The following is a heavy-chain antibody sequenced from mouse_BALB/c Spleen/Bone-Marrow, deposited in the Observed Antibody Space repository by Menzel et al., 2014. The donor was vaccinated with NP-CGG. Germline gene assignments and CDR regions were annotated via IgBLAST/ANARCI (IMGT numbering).Heavy chain of an antibody. CDR1: GYTFTDYA. V-gene: IGHV1S137*01. CDR3: ARSGKVRNAMDY. D-gene: IGHD2-14*01. Sequence: VQLHQSGAELVRPGVSVKISCKGSGYTFTDYAMHWVKQSHAKSLEWIGLISNYYGDASYNQRFKGKATMTVDKSSSTADMELARLTSEESAIYYCARSGKVRNAMDYWGQGTSVTVS. J-gene: IGHJ4*01. CDR2: ISNYYGDA.